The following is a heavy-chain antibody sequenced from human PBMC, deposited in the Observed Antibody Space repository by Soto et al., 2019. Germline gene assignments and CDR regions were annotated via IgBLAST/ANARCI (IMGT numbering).Heavy chain of an antibody. CDR3: ARDRGSQAGTQYFDL. Sequence: QVQLVQSGAEVKKPGSSVKVSCKASGGTFSSYAISWVRQAPGQGLEWMGGIIPIFGTANYAQKFQGRVTITADESTSTADMELSSLRSEDTAVYYCARDRGSQAGTQYFDLWGRGTLVTVSS. J-gene: IGHJ2*01. CDR2: IIPIFGTA. CDR1: GGTFSSYA. V-gene: IGHV1-69*01. D-gene: IGHD6-13*01.